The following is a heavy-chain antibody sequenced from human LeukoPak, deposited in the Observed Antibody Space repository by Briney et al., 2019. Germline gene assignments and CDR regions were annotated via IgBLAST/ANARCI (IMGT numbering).Heavy chain of an antibody. J-gene: IGHJ4*02. CDR3: AKEFCSGGNCYWAYFDS. Sequence: GGSLRLSCAASGFIFSSYGMHWVRQAPGKGLEWVAFLRSDGSHRCYADSVKGRFTISRDNSKNMLWLQMNSLRPEDTAVYFCAKEFCSGGNCYWAYFDSWGQGTLVTVSS. CDR2: LRSDGSHR. V-gene: IGHV3-30*02. D-gene: IGHD2-15*01. CDR1: GFIFSSYG.